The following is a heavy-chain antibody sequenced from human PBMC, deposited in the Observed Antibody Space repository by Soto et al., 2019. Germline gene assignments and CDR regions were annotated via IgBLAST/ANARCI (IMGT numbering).Heavy chain of an antibody. J-gene: IGHJ6*02. CDR1: GYTFTSYG. CDR3: ASRPRSGYSIRSCYGMGV. V-gene: IGHV1-69*13. Sequence: ASVKVSCKASGYTFTSYGIGWVRKAPGQGLEWMGGIIPICGTVTYAQRVQGRVTITADEDTSTAYMELSSLRSEDTAVYYCASRPRSGYSIRSCYGMGVWGQGTTVTVCS. D-gene: IGHD6-25*01. CDR2: IIPICGTV.